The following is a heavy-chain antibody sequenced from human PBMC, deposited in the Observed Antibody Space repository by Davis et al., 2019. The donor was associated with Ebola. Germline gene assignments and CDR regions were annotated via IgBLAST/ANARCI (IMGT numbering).Heavy chain of an antibody. CDR3: ARDGASGSYDY. V-gene: IGHV1-69*06. J-gene: IGHJ4*02. CDR1: GGTFSSYS. D-gene: IGHD3-10*01. Sequence: SVQVSCKAPGGTFSSYSIIWVRQAPGQGLEWMGGFIPVYGAANYAQKFQGRVTFIADKSTNTTYMEVSSLRSEDTAVYYCARDGASGSYDYWGQGTLVSVSS. CDR2: FIPVYGAA.